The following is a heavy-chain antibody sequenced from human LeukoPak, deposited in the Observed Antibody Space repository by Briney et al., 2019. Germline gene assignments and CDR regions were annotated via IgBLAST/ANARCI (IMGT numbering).Heavy chain of an antibody. J-gene: IGHJ6*02. CDR2: INPNSGGT. D-gene: IGHD4/OR15-4a*01. Sequence: ASVKVSCKASGYTFTGYYMHWVRQAPGQGLEWMGWINPNSGGTNYAQKFQGRVTMTRDTSISTAYMELSRLRSDDTAVYYCARDTLNVRVLHGWYYGTDVWGQGTTVTVSS. CDR3: ARDTLNVRVLHGWYYGTDV. CDR1: GYTFTGYY. V-gene: IGHV1-2*02.